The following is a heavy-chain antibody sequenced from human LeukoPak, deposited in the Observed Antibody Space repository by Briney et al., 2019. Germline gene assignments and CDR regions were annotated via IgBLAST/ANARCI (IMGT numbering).Heavy chain of an antibody. CDR3: ARFGSGWYYFGY. CDR1: GGSFSDYF. J-gene: IGHJ4*02. V-gene: IGHV4-34*01. Sequence: SETLSLTCAAYGGSFSDYFWSWIRQPPGKGLEWIGEINHGGRTRFNPSLKSRVMISVDTSKKQFSLNLSSVTAADTAVYYCARFGSGWYYFGYWGQGTLVTVSS. CDR2: INHGGRT. D-gene: IGHD6-19*01.